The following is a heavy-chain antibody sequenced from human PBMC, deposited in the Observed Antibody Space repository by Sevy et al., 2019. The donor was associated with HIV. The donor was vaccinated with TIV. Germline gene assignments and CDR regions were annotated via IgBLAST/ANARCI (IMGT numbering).Heavy chain of an antibody. CDR3: ARGPTVVTPKSAFDI. CDR1: GFTVSSNY. V-gene: IGHV3-53*01. Sequence: GGSLRLSCAASGFTVSSNYMSWVRQAPGKGLEWVSVIYSGGSTYYADSVKGRFTISRDNSKNTLYLQMNSLRAGDTAVYYCARGPTVVTPKSAFDIWGQGTMVTVSS. J-gene: IGHJ3*02. D-gene: IGHD4-17*01. CDR2: IYSGGST.